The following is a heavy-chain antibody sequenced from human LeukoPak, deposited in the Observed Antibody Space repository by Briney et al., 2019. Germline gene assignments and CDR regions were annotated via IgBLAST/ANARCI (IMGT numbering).Heavy chain of an antibody. V-gene: IGHV1-69*01. D-gene: IGHD5-12*01. Sequence: SVKVSCKASGGTFSSYAISWVRQAPGQGLEWMGGIIPIFGTANYAQKFQGRVTITADESTSTAYMELSRLRSEDTAVYYCARGVSGYDIGLGTPYYYYGMDVWGQGTTVTVPS. J-gene: IGHJ6*02. CDR1: GGTFSSYA. CDR3: ARGVSGYDIGLGTPYYYYGMDV. CDR2: IIPIFGTA.